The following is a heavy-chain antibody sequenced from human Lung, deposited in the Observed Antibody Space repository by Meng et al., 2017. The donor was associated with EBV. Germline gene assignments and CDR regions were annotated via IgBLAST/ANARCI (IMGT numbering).Heavy chain of an antibody. V-gene: IGHV3-74*01. Sequence: EGQVVESGGGVVHPGGALGLSCAASGFAFSSYWMHWVRQAPGKGLMWLSSVKSDGSSTYYADSVKGRFTISRDNAKNTLYLEMNSLSAEDTAVYYCVRGGPIDYWGQGTLVTVSS. J-gene: IGHJ4*02. CDR2: VKSDGSST. CDR1: GFAFSSYW. CDR3: VRGGPIDY.